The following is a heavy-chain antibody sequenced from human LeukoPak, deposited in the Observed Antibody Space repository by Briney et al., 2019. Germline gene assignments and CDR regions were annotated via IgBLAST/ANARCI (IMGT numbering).Heavy chain of an antibody. V-gene: IGHV3-11*04. D-gene: IGHD6-19*01. CDR3: ATLGSSGYSSGWYHAEYFQR. J-gene: IGHJ1*01. Sequence: GGSLRLSCAASGFTFSDYYMSWIRQAPGKGLEWVSYISSSGSTIYYADSVKGRFTISRDNAKNSLYLQMNSLRAEDTAVYYCATLGSSGYSSGWYHAEYFQRWGQGTLVTVSS. CDR1: GFTFSDYY. CDR2: ISSSGSTI.